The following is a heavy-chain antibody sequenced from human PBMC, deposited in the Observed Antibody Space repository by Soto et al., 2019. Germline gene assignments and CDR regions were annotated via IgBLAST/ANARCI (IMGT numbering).Heavy chain of an antibody. CDR1: GFTFSSYA. D-gene: IGHD3-9*01. V-gene: IGHV3-23*01. CDR2: ISGSASYT. CDR3: AKGGTYYDILTGYYTSYYYYGMDV. Sequence: GGSLRLSCAASGFTFSSYAMSWVRQAPGKGLEWVSAISGSASYTYYIDSVKGRFTISRDNSRNTLYLQMNSLRAEDTAVYYCAKGGTYYDILTGYYTSYYYYGMDVWGQGTTVTVSS. J-gene: IGHJ6*02.